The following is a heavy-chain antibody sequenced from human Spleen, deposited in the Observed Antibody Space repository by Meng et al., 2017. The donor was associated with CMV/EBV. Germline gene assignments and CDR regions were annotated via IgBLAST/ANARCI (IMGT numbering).Heavy chain of an antibody. CDR1: GGSISSSRNY. J-gene: IGHJ6*02. Sequence: ESLKISCTVSGGSISSSRNYWGWIRQPPGKGLEWIGSIYYSGSTNYNPSLKSRVTISVDTSKNQFSLKLSSVTAADTAVYYCARVQAYYDFWSGYYTGMDVWGQGTTVTVSS. D-gene: IGHD3-3*01. V-gene: IGHV4-39*07. CDR3: ARVQAYYDFWSGYYTGMDV. CDR2: IYYSGST.